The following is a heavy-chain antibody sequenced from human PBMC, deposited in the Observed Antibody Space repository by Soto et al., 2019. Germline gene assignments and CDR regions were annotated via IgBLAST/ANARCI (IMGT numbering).Heavy chain of an antibody. CDR2: IKQDGNEK. D-gene: IGHD3-10*01. CDR3: TRITSLAGVY. V-gene: IGHV3-7*05. Sequence: EVQLVESGGALVQPGGSLRLSCAVSGFTFNNYWMSWVRQAPGKGLEWVANIKQDGNEKYYVDSVKGRFTISRDNAKNALYRQMNSLRAADTAVYYCTRITSLAGVYWGQGTLVTVSS. J-gene: IGHJ4*02. CDR1: GFTFNNYW.